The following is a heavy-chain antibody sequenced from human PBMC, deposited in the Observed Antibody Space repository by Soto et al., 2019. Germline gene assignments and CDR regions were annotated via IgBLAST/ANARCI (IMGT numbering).Heavy chain of an antibody. CDR1: GGSISTGGFY. CDR3: ARGQVLGVTNRFDS. V-gene: IGHV4-31*03. D-gene: IGHD3-10*01. J-gene: IGHJ4*02. Sequence: SETLSLTCTVSGGSISTGGFYWTWIRQRPGKGLEWIGYIHYTGTTYYSASLKSRLSISIDTSNNQFSLSLTSVTAADTAVYYCARGQVLGVTNRFDSWRQRTLVTVSS. CDR2: IHYTGTT.